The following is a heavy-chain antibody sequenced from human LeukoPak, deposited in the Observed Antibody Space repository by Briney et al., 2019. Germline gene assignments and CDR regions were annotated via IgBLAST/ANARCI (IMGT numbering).Heavy chain of an antibody. CDR3: ARDLLPYSSGWEAFDY. CDR1: EFSVGSNY. J-gene: IGHJ4*02. CDR2: IYSGGST. V-gene: IGHV3-66*01. Sequence: GGSLRLSCAASEFSVGSNYMTWVRQAPGKGLEWVSLIYSGGSTYYADSVKGRFTISRDNSKNTLYLQMNSLRAEDTAVYYCARDLLPYSSGWEAFDYWGQGTLVTVSS. D-gene: IGHD6-19*01.